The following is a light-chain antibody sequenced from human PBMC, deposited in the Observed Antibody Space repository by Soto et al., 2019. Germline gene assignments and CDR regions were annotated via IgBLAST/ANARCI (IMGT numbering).Light chain of an antibody. V-gene: IGKV3-20*01. CDR2: AAS. CDR1: QSVSSSN. J-gene: IGKJ1*01. Sequence: IVLTQSPGTLSLSPGERATLSCRASQSVSSSNLAWYQQKPAQAPRLLIYAASRRAPGIPERFSGSGSGTDFTLTISRLEPEDFAVYYCQQYGGSAGTFGQGTKVDIK. CDR3: QQYGGSAGT.